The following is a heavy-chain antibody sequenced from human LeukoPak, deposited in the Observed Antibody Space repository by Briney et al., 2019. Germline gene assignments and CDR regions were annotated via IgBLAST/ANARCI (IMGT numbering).Heavy chain of an antibody. D-gene: IGHD5-24*01. V-gene: IGHV4-59*01. CDR2: IYYSGST. J-gene: IGHJ3*02. Sequence: KTSETLSLTCTVSGGSISGYYWNWIRQPPGKGLEWIGYIYYSGSTNYNPSLKSRVTISVDTSKNQFSLKLSSVTAADTAVYYCAGRLWRRDGYNLSAFDIWGQGTMVTVS. CDR3: AGRLWRRDGYNLSAFDI. CDR1: GGSISGYY.